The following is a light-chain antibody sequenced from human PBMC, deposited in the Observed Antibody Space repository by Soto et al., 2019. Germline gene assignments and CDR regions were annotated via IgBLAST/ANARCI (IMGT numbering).Light chain of an antibody. CDR3: QQYGSSPRT. J-gene: IGKJ1*01. V-gene: IGKV3-20*01. Sequence: EIVXTQSPGALSLSQGERATLSCGASQSVSSSYLAWYQQKPGQAPRLLIYGASTRATGIPDRFSGSGSGTDFTLTISRLEPEDFAVYYCQQYGSSPRTFGQGTKVDIK. CDR2: GAS. CDR1: QSVSSSY.